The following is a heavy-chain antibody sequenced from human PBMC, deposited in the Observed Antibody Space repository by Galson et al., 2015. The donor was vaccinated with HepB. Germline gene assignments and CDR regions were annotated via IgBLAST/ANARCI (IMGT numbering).Heavy chain of an antibody. CDR1: GYSFTSYW. CDR3: ARRGTGQQLVRGYYYYGMDV. CDR2: IDPSDSYT. J-gene: IGHJ6*02. D-gene: IGHD6-13*01. Sequence: QSGAEVKKPGESLRISCKGSGYSFTSYWISWVRQMPGKGLEWMGRIDPSDSYTNYSPSFQGHVTISADKSISTAYLQWSSLKASDTAMYYCARRGTGQQLVRGYYYYGMDVWGQGTTVTVSS. V-gene: IGHV5-10-1*01.